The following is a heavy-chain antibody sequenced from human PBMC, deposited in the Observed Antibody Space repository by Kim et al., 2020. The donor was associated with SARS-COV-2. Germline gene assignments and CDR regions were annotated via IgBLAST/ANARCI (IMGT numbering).Heavy chain of an antibody. CDR3: ARKKNDYVWGSYRWGWYFDL. CDR2: IYSGGST. V-gene: IGHV3-53*01. D-gene: IGHD3-16*02. J-gene: IGHJ2*01. CDR1: GFTVSSNY. Sequence: GGSLRLSCAASGFTVSSNYMSWVRQAPGKGLEWVSVIYSGGSTYYADSVKGRFTISRDNSKNTLYLQMNSLRAEDTAVYYCARKKNDYVWGSYRWGWYFDLWGRGTLVTVSS.